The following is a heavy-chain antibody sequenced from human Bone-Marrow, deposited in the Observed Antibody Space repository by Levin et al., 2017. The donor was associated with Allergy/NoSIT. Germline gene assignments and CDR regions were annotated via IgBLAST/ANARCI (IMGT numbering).Heavy chain of an antibody. D-gene: IGHD3-9*01. CDR1: GFTFSSYS. Sequence: GESLKISCAASGFTFSSYSMNWVRQAPGKGLEWVSYISSSSSTIYYADSVKGRFTISRDNAKNSLYLQMNSLRDEDTAVYYCARDWSITYYDILTGLSYWGQGTLVTVSS. CDR2: ISSSSSTI. CDR3: ARDWSITYYDILTGLSY. J-gene: IGHJ4*02. V-gene: IGHV3-48*02.